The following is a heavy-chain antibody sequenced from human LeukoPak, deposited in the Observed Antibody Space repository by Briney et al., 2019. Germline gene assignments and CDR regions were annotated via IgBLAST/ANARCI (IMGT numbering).Heavy chain of an antibody. CDR3: ARSITIFGVVPALFDD. J-gene: IGHJ4*02. CDR2: INPNSGGT. D-gene: IGHD3-3*01. CDR1: GFTFTGYY. Sequence: ASVKVSCKASGFTFTGYYMHWVRQAPGQGLEWMGWINPNSGGTNYAQKFQGRVTMTRDTSISTAYMELSRLRSDDTAVYYCARSITIFGVVPALFDDWGQGILVTVSS. V-gene: IGHV1-2*02.